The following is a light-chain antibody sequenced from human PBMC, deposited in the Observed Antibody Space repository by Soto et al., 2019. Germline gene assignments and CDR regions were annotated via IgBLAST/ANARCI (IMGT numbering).Light chain of an antibody. J-gene: IGLJ1*01. V-gene: IGLV2-14*01. CDR1: SSDVGGYNF. CDR3: SSYTSSTGPEV. CDR2: DVS. Sequence: QSALTQPASVSWSPGQSITISCTGTSSDVGGYNFVSWYQQYPGKAPKLMIYDVSNRPSGVSNRFSGSKSGNTASLTISGLQAEDEADYYCSSYTSSTGPEVFGTGTKVTVL.